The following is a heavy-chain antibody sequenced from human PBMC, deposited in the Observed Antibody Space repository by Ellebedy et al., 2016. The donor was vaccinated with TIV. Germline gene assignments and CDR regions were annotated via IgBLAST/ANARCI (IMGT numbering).Heavy chain of an antibody. J-gene: IGHJ4*02. Sequence: GGSLRLXXAASGFTFSSYAMHWVRQAPGKGLEWVAVISYDGSNKYYADSVKGRFTISRDNSKNTLYLQMNSLRAEDTAVYYCAGVRGVIIEYFDYWGQGTLVTVSS. D-gene: IGHD3-10*01. CDR2: ISYDGSNK. CDR1: GFTFSSYA. CDR3: AGVRGVIIEYFDY. V-gene: IGHV3-30-3*01.